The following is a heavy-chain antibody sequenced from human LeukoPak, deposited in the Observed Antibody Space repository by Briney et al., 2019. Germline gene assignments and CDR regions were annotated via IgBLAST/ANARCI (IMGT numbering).Heavy chain of an antibody. D-gene: IGHD3-10*01. CDR1: YGSISSYY. CDR3: ARWGSNMAREKGDH. Sequence: SETLSLTCIVSYGSISSYYWSWIRQPPGKGLEWIGYIYYSGIVNYNPSLKTRVTISVDTSKNQFSLKLNSVTAADTAVYYCARWGSNMAREKGDHWGQGTLVTVSS. CDR2: IYYSGIV. V-gene: IGHV4-59*08. J-gene: IGHJ4*02.